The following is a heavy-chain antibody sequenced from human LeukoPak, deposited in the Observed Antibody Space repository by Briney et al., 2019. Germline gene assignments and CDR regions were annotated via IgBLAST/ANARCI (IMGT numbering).Heavy chain of an antibody. V-gene: IGHV3-21*01. CDR1: GFTFSSYS. D-gene: IGHD3-3*01. Sequence: PGGSLRLSCAASGFTFSSYSMNWVRQAPGKGLEWVSSISSSSSYIYYADSVKGRFTISRDNAKNSLYLQMNSLRAEDTAVYYCAKSSYYDFWSGSYYYYYMDVWGKGTTVTVSS. CDR3: AKSSYYDFWSGSYYYYYMDV. J-gene: IGHJ6*03. CDR2: ISSSSSYI.